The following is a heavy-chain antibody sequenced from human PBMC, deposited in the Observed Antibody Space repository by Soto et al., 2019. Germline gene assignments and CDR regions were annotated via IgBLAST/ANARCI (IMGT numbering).Heavy chain of an antibody. V-gene: IGHV3-23*01. J-gene: IGHJ6*02. Sequence: PGGSLRLSCAASGFTFSSYAMSWVRQAPEKGLEWVSAISGSGGSTYYADSMKGRFTISRDNSKNTLYLQMNSLRAEDTAVYYCAKESDSSGYYFYFYYGMDVWGQGATVTVSS. D-gene: IGHD3-22*01. CDR3: AKESDSSGYYFYFYYGMDV. CDR2: ISGSGGST. CDR1: GFTFSSYA.